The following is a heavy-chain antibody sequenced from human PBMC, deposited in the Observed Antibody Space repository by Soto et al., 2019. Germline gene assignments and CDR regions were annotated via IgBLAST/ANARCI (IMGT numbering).Heavy chain of an antibody. V-gene: IGHV2-5*02. CDR1: GVSLCNSGVC. J-gene: IGHJ4*01. CDR2: IYWDDSK. D-gene: IGHD3-9*01. Sequence: HITLKESGPTLVRPKQTLTLTCDFSGVSLCNSGVCVGGIRQSPGQSLEWLAVIYWDDSKHYTPSLRIRLTITKDTATNQVFRTMTNMDPMDTRTFYCAPKGPEDWPLHYSGHGTQVPGSS. CDR3: APKGPEDWPLHY.